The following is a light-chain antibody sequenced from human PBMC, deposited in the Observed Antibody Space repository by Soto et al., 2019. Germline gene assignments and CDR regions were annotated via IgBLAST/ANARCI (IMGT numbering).Light chain of an antibody. Sequence: DIQINQTPYSLSASVGDRDTITYLVCQDIINYLDWYQQRPGKAPKLLIYDASSLESGVPARFSGSGSGTEFTLTISSLQTDDFATYYCQQDDSYSWTFGQGTKVDIK. CDR1: QDIINY. V-gene: IGKV1-5*01. CDR3: QQDDSYSWT. CDR2: DAS. J-gene: IGKJ1*01.